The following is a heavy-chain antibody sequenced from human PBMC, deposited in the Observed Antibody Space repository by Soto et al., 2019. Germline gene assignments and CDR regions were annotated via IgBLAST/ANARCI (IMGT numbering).Heavy chain of an antibody. CDR3: ATSQKGYNWNYFDN. J-gene: IGHJ4*02. CDR1: GASISGSYYY. CDR2: VFYTGFT. Sequence: NPSETLSLTCAVSGASISGSYYYWAWLRQSPGKGPEWIGSVFYTGFTSYNPSLESRVSVSVDTSKSQFSLKLSAVTAADTAVYYCATSQKGYNWNYFDNWGQGALVTVSS. D-gene: IGHD1-20*01. V-gene: IGHV4-39*01.